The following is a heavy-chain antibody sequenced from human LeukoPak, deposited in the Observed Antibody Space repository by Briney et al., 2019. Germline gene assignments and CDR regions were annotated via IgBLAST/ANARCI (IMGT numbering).Heavy chain of an antibody. D-gene: IGHD3-10*01. Sequence: PGGSLRLSCAASGFTFSSYSMNWVRQAPGKGLEWVSSISSSSSYIYYADSVKGRFTISRDNAKNSLYLRMNSLRAEDTAVYYCARLGRFGDPRAFDYWGQEPWSPSPQ. V-gene: IGHV3-21*01. CDR1: GFTFSSYS. J-gene: IGHJ4*01. CDR3: ARLGRFGDPRAFDY. CDR2: ISSSSSYI.